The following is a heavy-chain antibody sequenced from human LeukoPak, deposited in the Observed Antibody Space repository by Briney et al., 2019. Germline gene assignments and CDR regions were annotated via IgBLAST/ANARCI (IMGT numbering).Heavy chain of an antibody. CDR1: GFIFSRYS. Sequence: GGSLRLSCAASGFIFSRYSMNWVRQAPGKGLEWVSSISISSNYIYYTDSVKGRCTISRDNGKNSLYRQMNRLRVEETAVYLCAKVAKDYYGPETYYFFEQWGQGTPVTASS. CDR3: AKVAKDYYGPETYYFFEQ. J-gene: IGHJ4*02. D-gene: IGHD3-10*01. CDR2: ISISSNYI. V-gene: IGHV3-21*01.